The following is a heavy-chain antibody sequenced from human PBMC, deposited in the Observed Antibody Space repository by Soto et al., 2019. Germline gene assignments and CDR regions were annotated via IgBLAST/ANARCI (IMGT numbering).Heavy chain of an antibody. D-gene: IGHD6-13*01. CDR2: ISWNSGSI. Sequence: GGSLRLSCAASGFTFDDYAMHWVRQAPGKGLEWVSGISWNSGSIGYADSVKGRFTISRDNAKNSLYLQMNSLRAEDTALYYCAKDIVAAAGLSYYYYGMDVWGQGTTVTVSS. CDR1: GFTFDDYA. V-gene: IGHV3-9*01. J-gene: IGHJ6*02. CDR3: AKDIVAAAGLSYYYYGMDV.